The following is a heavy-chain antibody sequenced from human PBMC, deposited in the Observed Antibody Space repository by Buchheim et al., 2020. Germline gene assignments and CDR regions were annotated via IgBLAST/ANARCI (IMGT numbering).Heavy chain of an antibody. CDR3: AKGGGRFDN. J-gene: IGHJ4*02. V-gene: IGHV4-59*01. Sequence: QVQLQESGPGLVRPSETLSLTCTVSGDSISGSYWSWIRQPPGKGLEWIGYIHYSGGTNYNLSLKRRVTISVDTTKNQVSLNLSSVIAADTAVYYCAKGGGRFDNWGQGTL. D-gene: IGHD3-16*01. CDR1: GDSISGSY. CDR2: IHYSGGT.